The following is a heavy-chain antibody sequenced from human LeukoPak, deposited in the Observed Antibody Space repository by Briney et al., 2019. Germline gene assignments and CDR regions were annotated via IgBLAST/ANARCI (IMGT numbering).Heavy chain of an antibody. D-gene: IGHD6-19*01. Sequence: ASVKVSCKVSGYTLTELSMHWVRQAPGKGLEWMGGSDPEDGETIYAQKFQGRVTMTEDTSTDTAYMELSSLRSEDTAVYYCATQYSSGWYGHFDYWGQGTLVTVSS. J-gene: IGHJ4*02. CDR2: SDPEDGET. CDR1: GYTLTELS. CDR3: ATQYSSGWYGHFDY. V-gene: IGHV1-24*01.